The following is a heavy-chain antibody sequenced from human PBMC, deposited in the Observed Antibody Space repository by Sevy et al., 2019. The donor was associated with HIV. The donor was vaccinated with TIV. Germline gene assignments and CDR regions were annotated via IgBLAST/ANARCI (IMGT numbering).Heavy chain of an antibody. Sequence: SETLSLTCAVSGGSISSSNWWSWVRQPPGKGLEWIGEIYHSGSTNYNPSLKSRVTISVDKSKNQFSLKLSSVTAADTAVYYCARDRDSAATIDGAFDIWGQGTMVTVSS. CDR1: GGSISSSNW. D-gene: IGHD5-12*01. J-gene: IGHJ3*02. CDR3: ARDRDSAATIDGAFDI. CDR2: IYHSGST. V-gene: IGHV4-4*02.